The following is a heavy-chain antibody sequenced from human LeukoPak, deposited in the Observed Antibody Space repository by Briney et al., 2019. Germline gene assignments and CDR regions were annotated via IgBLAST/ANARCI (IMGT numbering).Heavy chain of an antibody. CDR2: DIHIGSS. D-gene: IGHD3-22*01. V-gene: IGHV4-34*01. Sequence: SETLSLTCAVYGGSFSGYHWKWIRQPPGKGLERNGEDIHIGSSDYNPSLKSRVSISVDTSKNQFSLKLSSVTAADTAVYYCARGNSSGYENVFDMWGQGTMVTVSS. CDR3: ARGNSSGYENVFDM. CDR1: GGSFSGYH. J-gene: IGHJ3*02.